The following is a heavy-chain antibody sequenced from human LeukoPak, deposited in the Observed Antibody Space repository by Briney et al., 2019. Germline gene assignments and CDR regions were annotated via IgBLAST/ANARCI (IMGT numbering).Heavy chain of an antibody. Sequence: SETLSLTYTLSGGSVSRSGYYWGWIRQPPGKGLDWIGSMYSRGSTYYNPSLKSRFTISVDTSKNQFSLKLSSVTAADTAVYYCARHSDDSSGYFDWGQGTLVTVSS. CDR3: ARHSDDSSGYFD. J-gene: IGHJ4*02. D-gene: IGHD3-22*01. CDR2: MYSRGST. V-gene: IGHV4-39*01. CDR1: GGSVSRSGYY.